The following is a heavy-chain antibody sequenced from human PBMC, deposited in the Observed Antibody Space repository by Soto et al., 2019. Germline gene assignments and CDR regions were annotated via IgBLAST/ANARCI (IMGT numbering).Heavy chain of an antibody. CDR2: ISWNGAAT. CDR3: ANLPLYGSGFDC. CDR1: GFTFDDYA. J-gene: IGHJ4*02. Sequence: EAQLVESGGGLVRSGRSLRLSCVAFGFTFDDYAIHWVRQAPGKGLEWVSGISWNGAATGYADSVKGRFTISRDNATNSLYLHMSSLRTEDTAIYYCANLPLYGSGFDCWGQGTLVTVSS. D-gene: IGHD3-10*01. V-gene: IGHV3-9*01.